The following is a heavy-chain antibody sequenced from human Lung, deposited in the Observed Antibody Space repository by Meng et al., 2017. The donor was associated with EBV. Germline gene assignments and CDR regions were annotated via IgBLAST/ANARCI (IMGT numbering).Heavy chain of an antibody. D-gene: IGHD6-13*01. CDR3: ARARSIAAAVIDY. V-gene: IGHV4-4*02. CDR2: IYHSGST. CDR1: GGSTSSSNW. J-gene: IGHJ4*02. Sequence: LREWGLGLVKPSGTLSLTCAVSGGSTSSSNWWSWVRQPPGKGLEWIGEIYHSGSTNYNPSLKSRVTISVDKSKNQFSLKLSSVTAADTAVYYCARARSIAAAVIDYWGQGTLVTVSS.